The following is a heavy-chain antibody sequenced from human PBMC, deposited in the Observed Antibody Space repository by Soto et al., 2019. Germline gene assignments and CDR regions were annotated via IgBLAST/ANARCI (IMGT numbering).Heavy chain of an antibody. V-gene: IGHV4-39*07. CDR3: ARDNYYYYGMDV. Sequence: SETLSLTXTVSGGSISSSGYYWGWIRQPPGKGLEWIGSIYYSGNTYYNPSLKNRVTIFVDTSRNQFSLKLSSVTAADTAVYYCARDNYYYYGMDVWGQGTTVTVSS. CDR1: GGSISSSGYY. CDR2: IYYSGNT. J-gene: IGHJ6*02.